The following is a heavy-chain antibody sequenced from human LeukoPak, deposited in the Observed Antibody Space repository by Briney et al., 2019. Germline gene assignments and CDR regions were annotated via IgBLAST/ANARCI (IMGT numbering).Heavy chain of an antibody. Sequence: GGSLRLSCAASGFTFDDYAMHWVRQAPGKGLEWVSGISWNSGSIGYADSVKGRFTISGDNAKNSLYLQMNSLRAEDTALYYCAKAGAIVVVSYFDYWGQGTLVTVSS. J-gene: IGHJ4*02. CDR2: ISWNSGSI. CDR3: AKAGAIVVVSYFDY. V-gene: IGHV3-9*01. D-gene: IGHD3-22*01. CDR1: GFTFDDYA.